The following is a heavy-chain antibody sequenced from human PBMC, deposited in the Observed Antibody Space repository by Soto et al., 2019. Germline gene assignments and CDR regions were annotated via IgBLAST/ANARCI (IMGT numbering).Heavy chain of an antibody. J-gene: IGHJ4*02. V-gene: IGHV4-4*07. CDR1: GGSISSYY. D-gene: IGHD3-22*01. CDR3: AISYYYDSSGDY. CDR2: TYTSGST. Sequence: LSLTCTVSGGSISSYYWSWIRQPAGKGLEWIGRTYTSGSTNYNPSLKSRVTMSVDTSKNQFSLKLSSVTAADTAVYYCAISYYYDSSGDYWGQGTLVTVSS.